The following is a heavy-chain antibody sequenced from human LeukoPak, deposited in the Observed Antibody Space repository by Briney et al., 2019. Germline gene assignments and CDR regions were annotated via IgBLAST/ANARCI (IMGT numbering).Heavy chain of an antibody. V-gene: IGHV3-21*01. J-gene: IGHJ3*01. Sequence: GGSLRLSCAASGFTFSSYSMNWVRQAPGKGLERVSSISSSSSYIYYADSVKGRFTISRDNAKNSLYLQMNSLRAEDTAVYYCARDLDIHDGSVHFDVFDVWGQGTMVTVSS. D-gene: IGHD3-22*01. CDR2: ISSSSSYI. CDR1: GFTFSSYS. CDR3: ARDLDIHDGSVHFDVFDV.